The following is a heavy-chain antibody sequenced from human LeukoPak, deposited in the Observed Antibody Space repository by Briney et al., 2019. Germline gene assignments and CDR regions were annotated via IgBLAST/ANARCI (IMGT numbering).Heavy chain of an antibody. J-gene: IGHJ6*02. CDR2: INPNSGGT. V-gene: IGHV1-2*02. CDR1: GYTFTAYY. D-gene: IGHD1-20*01. CDR3: ARARKPRVTVGITGTTAFYYYGMDV. Sequence: ASVRVSCKASGYTFTAYYMHWARQAPGQGLEWMGWINPNSGGTNYAQKFQGRVTMTRDTSISTAYMELSRLRSDDTAVYYCARARKPRVTVGITGTTAFYYYGMDVWGQGTTVTVSS.